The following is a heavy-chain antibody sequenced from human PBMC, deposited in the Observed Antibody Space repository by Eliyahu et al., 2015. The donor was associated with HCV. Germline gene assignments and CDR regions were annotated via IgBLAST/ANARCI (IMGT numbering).Heavy chain of an antibody. CDR1: GFXFXXYA. Sequence: EVQLLESGGGLVQPGGSLRLSCAASGFXFXXYAXTWVXXAPGKGLGWVSGIXARGRTINYAGNVKGRFTISRDNSKKMVYLQMDGLRAEDTAVYYCAKCGGYDFWRGYSFDFWGQGTQVSVSA. J-gene: IGHJ4*02. D-gene: IGHD3-3*01. CDR3: AKCGGYDFWRGYSFDF. CDR2: IXARGRTI. V-gene: IGHV3-23*01.